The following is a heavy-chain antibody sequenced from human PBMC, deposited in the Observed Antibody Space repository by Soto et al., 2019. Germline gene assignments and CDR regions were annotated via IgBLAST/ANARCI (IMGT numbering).Heavy chain of an antibody. Sequence: QVQLVQSGAEVKKPGASVKVSCKASGYTFTSYDINWVRQSTGQGLEWMGWMNPNSGNTGYAQKFQGRVTMTRNTSISTAYMELSSLRSEDTAVYYCARWPDGYYYYGMDVWGQGTTVTVSS. CDR3: ARWPDGYYYYGMDV. J-gene: IGHJ6*02. CDR2: MNPNSGNT. CDR1: GYTFTSYD. V-gene: IGHV1-8*01.